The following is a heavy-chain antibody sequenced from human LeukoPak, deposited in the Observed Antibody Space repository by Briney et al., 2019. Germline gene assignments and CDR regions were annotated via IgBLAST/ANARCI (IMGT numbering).Heavy chain of an antibody. V-gene: IGHV3-23*01. CDR3: AKESHCSSTSCYTHFDY. CDR1: GFTFSSFA. Sequence: PGGSLRLSCAASGFTFSSFAMSWVRQAPGEGLEWGSALSGSGGSTYYADSVKGRFTISRDNSKNTLYLQMNSLRAEDTAVYYCAKESHCSSTSCYTHFDYWGQGTLVTVSS. D-gene: IGHD2-2*02. J-gene: IGHJ4*02. CDR2: LSGSGGST.